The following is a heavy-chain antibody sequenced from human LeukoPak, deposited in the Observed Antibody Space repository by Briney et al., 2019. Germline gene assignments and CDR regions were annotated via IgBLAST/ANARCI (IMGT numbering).Heavy chain of an antibody. CDR2: IAYNGRMK. J-gene: IGHJ4*02. CDR3: ARDPRKGTPDYFDY. CDR1: GFTFNAYP. V-gene: IGHV3-30*04. D-gene: IGHD2-15*01. Sequence: PGASLTLSCAASGFTFNAYPMHWVRQAPGKGLDWVAVIAYNGRMKFHTDSVKGRFTISRDDSKNTLYLQMSDLRPEDTAVYFCARDPRKGTPDYFDYWGQGTLVSVST.